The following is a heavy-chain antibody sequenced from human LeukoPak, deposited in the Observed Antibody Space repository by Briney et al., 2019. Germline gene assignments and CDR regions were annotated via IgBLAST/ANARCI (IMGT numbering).Heavy chain of an antibody. V-gene: IGHV1-69*13. J-gene: IGHJ4*02. Sequence: SVKVSCKASGGTFSSYAISWVRQAPGQGLEWMGGIIPIFGTANYAQKFQGRVTITADESTSTAYMELNSLRSEDTAVYYCARGKSGSYYLAPFDYWGQGTLVTVSS. CDR1: GGTFSSYA. D-gene: IGHD3-10*01. CDR3: ARGKSGSYYLAPFDY. CDR2: IIPIFGTA.